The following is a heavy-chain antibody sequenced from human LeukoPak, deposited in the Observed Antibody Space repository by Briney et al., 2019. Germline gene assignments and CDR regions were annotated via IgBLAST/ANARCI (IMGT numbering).Heavy chain of an antibody. J-gene: IGHJ4*02. CDR3: ARSRLAAAGTYFDY. D-gene: IGHD6-13*01. V-gene: IGHV1-2*02. CDR2: INPNSGGT. CDR1: GYTFTGYY. Sequence: GASVKVSCKASGYTFTGYYMHWVRQAPGQGLEWMGWINPNSGGTNYAQKFQGRVTMTRDTSISTAYMELSRLRSDDTAVFSWARSRLAAAGTYFDYWGQGTLLTVSS.